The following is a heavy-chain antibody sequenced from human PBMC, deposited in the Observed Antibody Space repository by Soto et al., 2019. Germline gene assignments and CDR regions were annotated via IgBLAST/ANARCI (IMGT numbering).Heavy chain of an antibody. D-gene: IGHD1-26*01. V-gene: IGHV4-34*01. CDR1: GGSFSGYY. J-gene: IGHJ4*02. Sequence: SETLSLTCAVYGGSFSGYYWSWIRQPPGKGLEWIGEINHSGSTNYNPSLKSRVTISVDTSKNQFSLKLSSVTAADTAVYYCARTPLLWGQGTLVTDSS. CDR2: INHSGST. CDR3: ARTPLL.